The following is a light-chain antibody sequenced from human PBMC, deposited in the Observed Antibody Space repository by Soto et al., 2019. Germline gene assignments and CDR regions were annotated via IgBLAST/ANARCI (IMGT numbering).Light chain of an antibody. CDR2: AAS. V-gene: IGKV1-12*01. J-gene: IGKJ4*01. CDR3: QQAKSFPLT. Sequence: DIQMTQSPSSVSASVGDRVTMTCRASQDISSWLAWYQQKPGKAPKLLIYAASSLQSGVSSRFSGSGSGTDFTLTISSLQPEDFAIYYCQQAKSFPLTFGGGPKVEIK. CDR1: QDISSW.